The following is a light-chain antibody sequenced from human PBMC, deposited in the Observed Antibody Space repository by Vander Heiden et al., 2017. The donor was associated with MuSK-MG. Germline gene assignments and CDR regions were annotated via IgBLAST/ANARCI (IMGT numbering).Light chain of an antibody. V-gene: IGKV3D-15*01. CDR3: QQDDRRPYT. J-gene: IGKJ2*01. CDR2: GAS. CDR1: QSVVGN. Sequence: EIMMTQSPAIVSVSAGEAATLSCRASQSVVGNLAWYHQRRGQAPRLLVFGASTRATGTPARFSGSGYGTEFTLTITSLQSEDFGLYYCQQDDRRPYTFGQGTTLDI.